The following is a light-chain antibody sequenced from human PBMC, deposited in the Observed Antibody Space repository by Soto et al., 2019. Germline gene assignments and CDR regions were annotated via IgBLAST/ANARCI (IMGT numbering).Light chain of an antibody. CDR3: QQRSNWPLT. Sequence: EIVLTQSPGTLSLSPGDRATLSCRASQSVGSSYLAWYQQKPGQAPSLLIYGASNRATGIPARFSGSGSGTDFTLTISSLEPEDFAVYYCQQRSNWPLTFGGGTKVEIK. CDR2: GAS. V-gene: IGKV3-11*01. CDR1: QSVGSSY. J-gene: IGKJ4*01.